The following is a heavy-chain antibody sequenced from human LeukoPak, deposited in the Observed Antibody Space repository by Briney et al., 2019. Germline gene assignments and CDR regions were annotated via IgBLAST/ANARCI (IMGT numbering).Heavy chain of an antibody. J-gene: IGHJ4*02. Sequence: ASVKVSCKASGYTLTSYGISWVRQAPGQGLEWMGWISAYNGNTNYAQKLQGRVTMTTDTSTSTAYMELRSLRSEDTAVYYCASDLESDFDYWGQGTLVTVSS. CDR1: GYTLTSYG. CDR3: ASDLESDFDY. D-gene: IGHD3-3*01. V-gene: IGHV1-18*01. CDR2: ISAYNGNT.